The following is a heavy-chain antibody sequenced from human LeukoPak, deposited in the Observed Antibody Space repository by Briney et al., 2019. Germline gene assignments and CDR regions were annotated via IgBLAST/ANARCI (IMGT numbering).Heavy chain of an antibody. V-gene: IGHV1-2*02. CDR3: ARTHYDSSAYYSPAGY. CDR1: GDTFTGYT. CDR2: INVHTGVA. J-gene: IGHJ4*02. Sequence: ASVKVSCKASGDTFTGYTMHWVRQAPGQGLEWMGWINVHTGVAHYAQKFHGRVTMTRDTSINTAYMELSRLRSDDTAVFYCARTHYDSSAYYSPAGYWGQGTLVIVSS. D-gene: IGHD3-22*01.